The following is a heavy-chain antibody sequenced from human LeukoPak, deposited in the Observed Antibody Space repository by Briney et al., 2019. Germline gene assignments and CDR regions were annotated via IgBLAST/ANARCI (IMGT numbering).Heavy chain of an antibody. V-gene: IGHV3-7*01. CDR2: IREDGNKY. D-gene: IGHD3-10*02. J-gene: IGHJ6*04. CDR1: DFIFTNFY. CDR3: ADLGITTLGGV. Sequence: PGGSLRLSCLGSDFIFTNFYMARLRQAPGKGLEGVANIREDGNKYNYMDSVRGRFTISRDNAKNSLYLQMNSLRAEDTAFYYCADLGITTLGGVWGKGTTVTICS.